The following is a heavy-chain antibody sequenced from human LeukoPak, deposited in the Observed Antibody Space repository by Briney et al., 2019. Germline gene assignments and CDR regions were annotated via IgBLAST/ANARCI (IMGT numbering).Heavy chain of an antibody. CDR1: GGSISSYY. D-gene: IGHD2-2*02. Sequence: SETLSLTCTVSGGSISSYYWSWIRQPAGKGLEWIGRIYTSGSTNYNPSLKSRVTMSIDTSKNQFSLKLSSVTAADTAIYYCARGPMGYCTSTNCYNFDYWGQGTLSPSPQ. J-gene: IGHJ4*02. CDR3: ARGPMGYCTSTNCYNFDY. V-gene: IGHV4-4*07. CDR2: IYTSGST.